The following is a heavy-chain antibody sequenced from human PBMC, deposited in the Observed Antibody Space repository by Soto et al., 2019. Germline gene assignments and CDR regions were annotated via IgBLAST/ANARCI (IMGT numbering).Heavy chain of an antibody. CDR1: GITFSNAW. CDR2: IKSKTDGGTT. V-gene: IGHV3-15*01. CDR3: TTLTMIVVVVPY. D-gene: IGHD3-22*01. J-gene: IGHJ4*02. Sequence: GGSLRLSCAAPGITFSNAWMSWVRQAPGKGLEWVGRIKSKTDGGTTDYAAPVKGRFTISRDDSKNTLYLQMNSLKTEDTAVYYCTTLTMIVVVVPYWGQGTLVTV.